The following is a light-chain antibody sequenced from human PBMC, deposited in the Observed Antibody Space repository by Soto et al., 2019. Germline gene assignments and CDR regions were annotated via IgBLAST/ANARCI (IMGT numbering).Light chain of an antibody. J-gene: IGKJ4*01. V-gene: IGKV3-15*01. CDR1: PAVGST. Sequence: DIIMTQSPATLSVSPGERVTLACRASPAVGSTLAWYRQQPGQAPRLLIYDAYIRASGVPARFSGSGSGTEFTLTISGLQSEDFAVYFCQHYKTWPLAFGGGTKVEIK. CDR2: DAY. CDR3: QHYKTWPLA.